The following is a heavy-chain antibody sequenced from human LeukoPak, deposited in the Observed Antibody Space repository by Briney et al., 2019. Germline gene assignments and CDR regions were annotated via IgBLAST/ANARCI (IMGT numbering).Heavy chain of an antibody. CDR1: GFTVSSNY. D-gene: IGHD4-17*01. CDR2: IYSGGST. CDR3: ARDANYGDSYYFDY. V-gene: IGHV3-53*01. Sequence: GGSLRLSCAASGFTVSSNYMSWVRQAPGKGLEWVSVIYSGGSTYYADSVKGRFTISRDNSKNTLYLQMNSLRAEDTAVYYCARDANYGDSYYFDYWGQGTLVTVSS. J-gene: IGHJ4*02.